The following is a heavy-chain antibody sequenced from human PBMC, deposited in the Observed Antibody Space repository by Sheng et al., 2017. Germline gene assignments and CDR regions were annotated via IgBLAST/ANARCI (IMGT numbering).Heavy chain of an antibody. V-gene: IGHV3-66*02. J-gene: IGHJ3*02. Sequence: EVQLVESGGGLVQPGGSLRLSCAASGFTVSSNYMSWVRQAPGKGLEWVSVIYSGGSTYYADSVKGRFTISRDNSKNTLYLQMNSLRAEDTAVYYCAREIYYYDSSGYSEAPAFDIWGQGTMVTVSS. CDR3: AREIYYYDSSGYSEAPAFDI. CDR2: IYSGGST. CDR1: GFTVSSNY. D-gene: IGHD3-22*01.